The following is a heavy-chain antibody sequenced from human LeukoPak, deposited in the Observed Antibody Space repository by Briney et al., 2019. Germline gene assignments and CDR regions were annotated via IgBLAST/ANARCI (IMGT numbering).Heavy chain of an antibody. V-gene: IGHV5-51*01. D-gene: IGHD4-23*01. J-gene: IGHJ4*02. CDR3: ARLTAVVTFDY. CDR1: GYSFTSNC. CDR2: IYPSDSDT. Sequence: GESLKISCKGSGYSFTSNCIGWVRQMPGKGLEWMGVIYPSDSDTRYSPSFQGQVTISADKSISTAYLQWRSLKVSDSAMYYCARLTAVVTFDYWGQGTLVTVSS.